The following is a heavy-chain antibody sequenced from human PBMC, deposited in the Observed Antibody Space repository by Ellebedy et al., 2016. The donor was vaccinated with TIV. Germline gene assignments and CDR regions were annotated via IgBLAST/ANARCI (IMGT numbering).Heavy chain of an antibody. Sequence: SETLSLXXTVSGGSVSRYFWSWIRQPAGKGLEWIGRIFTSGSFNYNPSLMSRVTMSVVTSKNQISLRLNSVTTADTAVYYRARVHCSITTCDYYYMDVWGKGTTVTVSS. CDR1: GGSVSRYF. V-gene: IGHV4-4*07. D-gene: IGHD1-1*01. CDR2: IFTSGSF. CDR3: ARVHCSITTCDYYYMDV. J-gene: IGHJ6*03.